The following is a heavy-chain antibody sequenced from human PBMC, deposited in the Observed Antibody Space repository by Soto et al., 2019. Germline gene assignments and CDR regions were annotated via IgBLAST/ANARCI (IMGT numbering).Heavy chain of an antibody. CDR2: IYPGDSNT. J-gene: IGHJ4*02. Sequence: PGQSLKISGKGSGYRLTSYWIAWVLQMSGKGLEWMGIIYPGDSNTIYSPSFQGQVTISADKSISTAYLQWSSLKASDTAMYYCAGGVGGNLVYFDYWGQGALVTVSS. D-gene: IGHD2-15*01. CDR1: GYRLTSYW. V-gene: IGHV5-51*01. CDR3: AGGVGGNLVYFDY.